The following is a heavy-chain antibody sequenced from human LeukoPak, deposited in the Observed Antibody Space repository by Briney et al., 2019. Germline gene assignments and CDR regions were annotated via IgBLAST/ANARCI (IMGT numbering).Heavy chain of an antibody. CDR3: ARHGPIPNTQNFGGFDY. J-gene: IGHJ4*02. CDR2: IIPILGIA. V-gene: IGHV1-69*04. D-gene: IGHD3-10*01. Sequence: ASVKVSCKASGGTFSSYAISWVRQAPGQGLEWMGRIIPILGIANYAQKFQGRVTITADKSTSTAYMELSSLRSEDTAVYYCARHGPIPNTQNFGGFDYWGQGTLVTVSS. CDR1: GGTFSSYA.